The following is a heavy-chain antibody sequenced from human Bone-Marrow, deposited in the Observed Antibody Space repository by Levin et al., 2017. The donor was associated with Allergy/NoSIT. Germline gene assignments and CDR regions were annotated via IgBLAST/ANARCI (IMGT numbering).Heavy chain of an antibody. CDR3: AREAPACGPTSCYPHYFDY. CDR1: GFTFDTYD. V-gene: IGHV3-23*01. Sequence: GESLKISCSASGFTFDTYDMTWVRQAPGKGLEWVSTIGGSGTPYYAGSVRGRFTISRDNSKRRLFLQMNTLRVDDTAVYYGAREAPACGPTSCYPHYFDYWGQGSLVAVSS. D-gene: IGHD2-2*01. CDR2: IGGSGTP. J-gene: IGHJ4*02.